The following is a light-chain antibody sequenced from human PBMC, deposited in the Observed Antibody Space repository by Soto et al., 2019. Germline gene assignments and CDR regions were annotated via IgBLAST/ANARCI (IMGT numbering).Light chain of an antibody. V-gene: IGKV3-11*01. CDR3: QQRSNWPPE. CDR1: QSVSSY. Sequence: EIVLTQSPATLSLSPGERATLSCRASQSVSSYLAWYQQKPGQAPRLLIYDASNRATGIPARFSGSGSGTDFTLTISSLEPEDFAVYYCQQRSNWPPEIGPGTKVDIK. CDR2: DAS. J-gene: IGKJ3*01.